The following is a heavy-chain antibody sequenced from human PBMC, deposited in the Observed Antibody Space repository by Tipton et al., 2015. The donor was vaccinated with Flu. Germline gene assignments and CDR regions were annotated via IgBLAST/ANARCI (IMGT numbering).Heavy chain of an antibody. CDR2: IRDTAYSYAT. CDR3: TRPSEEGNWYGP. V-gene: IGHV3-73*01. J-gene: IGHJ5*02. Sequence: QLVQSGGGLVQPGGSLKLSCAASGFNFRGSAMHWVRQAPGKGLEWVGRIRDTAYSYATAYAASVKGRFTISRDDSQNTAFLQMDSLRTEDTALYYRTRPSEEGNWYGPWGQGTLVTVSS. CDR1: GFNFRGSA.